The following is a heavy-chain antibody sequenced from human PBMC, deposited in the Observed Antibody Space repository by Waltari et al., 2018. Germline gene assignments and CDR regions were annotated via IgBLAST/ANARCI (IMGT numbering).Heavy chain of an antibody. CDR3: SRQVLGYCTSAACRRLES. J-gene: IGHJ4*02. V-gene: IGHV4-38-2*01. Sequence: QVQLQESGPGLVKSSETLSLTCDVSGYAVNSGFYWGWIRQAPGKGLEWVGTIYHDGTTFYNPSLKSRLSVSMDTSKNQISLTLKSVTAADTALYYCSRQVLGYCTSAACRRLESWGQGTLVTVSS. CDR1: GYAVNSGFY. D-gene: IGHD2-2*03. CDR2: IYHDGTT.